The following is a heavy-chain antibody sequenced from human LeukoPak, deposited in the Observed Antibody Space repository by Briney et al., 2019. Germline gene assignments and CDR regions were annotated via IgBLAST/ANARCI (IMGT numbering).Heavy chain of an antibody. CDR2: IYYSGST. D-gene: IGHD5-24*01. CDR1: GGSISSYY. CDR3: ARLHSRDGYNK. Sequence: SETLSLTCTVSGGSISSYYWSWIRQPPGKGLEWIGYIYYSGSTNYNPSLKSRVTISVDTSKNQFSLKLSSVTAADTAVYYCARLHSRDGYNKWGQGTLVTVSS. J-gene: IGHJ4*02. V-gene: IGHV4-59*01.